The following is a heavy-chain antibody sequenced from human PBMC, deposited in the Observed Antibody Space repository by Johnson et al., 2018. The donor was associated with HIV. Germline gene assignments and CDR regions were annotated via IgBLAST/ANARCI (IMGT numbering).Heavy chain of an antibody. CDR3: ARAENCCSGGSCYWECALDI. D-gene: IGHD2-15*01. J-gene: IGHJ3*02. V-gene: IGHV3-11*04. CDR2: IGYSASDT. Sequence: QVQLVESGGGVVQPGRSLRLSCAASGFTFSDYYMSWIRQAPGKGLEWVSSIGYSASDTYYADSVKGRFTISRDNAKNTLYLQMESRRVEDTAVYYWARAENCCSGGSCYWECALDIWGQGTMVTVSS. CDR1: GFTFSDYY.